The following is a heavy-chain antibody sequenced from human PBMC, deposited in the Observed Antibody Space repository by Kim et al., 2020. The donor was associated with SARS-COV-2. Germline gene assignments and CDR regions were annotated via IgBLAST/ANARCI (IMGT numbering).Heavy chain of an antibody. CDR2: INHSGST. V-gene: IGHV4-34*01. D-gene: IGHD6-13*01. J-gene: IGHJ4*02. Sequence: SETLSLTCAVYGGSFSGYYWSWIRQPPGKGLEWIGEINHSGSTNYNPSLKSRVTISVDTSKNQFSLKLSSVTAADTAVYYCARALYSSSWLPYWGQGTLATVSS. CDR1: GGSFSGYY. CDR3: ARALYSSSWLPY.